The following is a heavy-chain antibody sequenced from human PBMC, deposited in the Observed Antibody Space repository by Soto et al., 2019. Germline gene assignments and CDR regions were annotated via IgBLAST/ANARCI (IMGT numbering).Heavy chain of an antibody. Sequence: ASVKVSCKAAGYTFTGYYIHWVRQAPGQGLEWMGWVKPSTGDTDYAQKFQGRVTMTRDTSDNTAYMQVNSLRTDDTAVYYCAIDLYGIAWYSFGYWGQGNPVTVSS. V-gene: IGHV1-2*02. CDR3: AIDLYGIAWYSFGY. J-gene: IGHJ4*02. D-gene: IGHD2-21*02. CDR1: GYTFTGYY. CDR2: VKPSTGDT.